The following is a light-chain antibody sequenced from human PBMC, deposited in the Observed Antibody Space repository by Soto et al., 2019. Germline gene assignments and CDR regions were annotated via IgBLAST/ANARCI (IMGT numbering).Light chain of an antibody. Sequence: SYELTQPPSVSVSPGQTASITCSGDTLGDKYACWYQQKPGQSPILVIYQDNKRPSGIPERFSGSNSGNTATLTISGTQALDEADYYCQAWDSGTVVFGGGTQLTVL. CDR3: QAWDSGTVV. CDR1: TLGDKY. CDR2: QDN. V-gene: IGLV3-1*01. J-gene: IGLJ3*02.